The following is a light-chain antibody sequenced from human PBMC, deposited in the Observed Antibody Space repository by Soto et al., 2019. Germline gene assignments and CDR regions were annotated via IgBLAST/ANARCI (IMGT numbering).Light chain of an antibody. Sequence: DIVLTQSPDSLAVSLGARATINCESRQRVFYNSNNRNYLAWYQQKPGKPPQLLIHWASTRESGVHDRFRGSGSETHFTLPISSLQAEDVALYHCQQYYRTPPTVGPGTRVEI. CDR1: QRVFYNSNNRNY. CDR3: QQYYRTPPT. J-gene: IGKJ3*01. CDR2: WAS. V-gene: IGKV4-1*01.